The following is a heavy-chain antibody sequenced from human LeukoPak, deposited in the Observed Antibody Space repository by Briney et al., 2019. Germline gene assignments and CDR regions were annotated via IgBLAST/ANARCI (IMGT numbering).Heavy chain of an antibody. CDR1: GFTFSSYS. V-gene: IGHV3-74*01. CDR2: INSDVSST. D-gene: IGHD1-26*01. J-gene: IGHJ4*02. CDR3: ARAPRGTYGYFDY. Sequence: GGSLRLSCVASGFTFSSYSMHWVRQAPGKGLVWVSRINSDVSSTFYADSVKGRFTISRDNAKNTLYLQMNSLRAEDTAVYYCARAPRGTYGYFDYWGQGTLATVSS.